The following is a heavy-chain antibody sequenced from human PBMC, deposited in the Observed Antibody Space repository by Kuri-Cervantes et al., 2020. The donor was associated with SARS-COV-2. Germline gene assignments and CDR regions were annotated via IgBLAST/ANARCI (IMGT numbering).Heavy chain of an antibody. CDR2: ISSSSSYI. CDR3: ARDPCSSSWYRYYYGMDV. V-gene: IGHV3-21*01. D-gene: IGHD6-13*01. J-gene: IGHJ6*02. Sequence: ETLSLTCAASGFTFSSYSMNWVRQAPGKGLEWVSSISSSSSYIYYADSVKGRFTISRDNAKNSLYLQMNSLRAEDTAVYYCARDPCSSSWYRYYYGMDVWDQGTTVTVSS. CDR1: GFTFSSYS.